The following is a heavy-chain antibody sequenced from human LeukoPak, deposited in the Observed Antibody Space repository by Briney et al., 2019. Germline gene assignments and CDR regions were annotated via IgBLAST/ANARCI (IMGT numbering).Heavy chain of an antibody. CDR1: GFTFSSYA. Sequence: GGSLRLSCAASGFTFSSYAMSWVRQAPGRGLEWVSAISGSGGSTYYADSVKGRFTISRDNSKNTLYLQMNSLRAEDTAVYYCAKDLYIYPIAADYWGQGTLVTVSS. J-gene: IGHJ4*02. D-gene: IGHD6-13*01. CDR3: AKDLYIYPIAADY. CDR2: ISGSGGST. V-gene: IGHV3-23*01.